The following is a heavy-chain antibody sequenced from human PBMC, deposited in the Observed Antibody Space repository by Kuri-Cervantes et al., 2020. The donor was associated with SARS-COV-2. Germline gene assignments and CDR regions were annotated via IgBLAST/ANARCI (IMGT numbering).Heavy chain of an antibody. D-gene: IGHD5-12*01. Sequence: GSLRLSCTASGGSISSSYFWGWIRQPSGKGLEWIGSVHYNGNTYHNPSLKSRLTISVDTSKNQFSLNLSSVTAADTAVYYCARLPLLDLSGYSPAGYPWFDPWGLGTLVTVSS. CDR1: GGSISSSYF. CDR3: ARLPLLDLSGYSPAGYPWFDP. CDR2: VHYNGNT. J-gene: IGHJ5*02. V-gene: IGHV4-39*01.